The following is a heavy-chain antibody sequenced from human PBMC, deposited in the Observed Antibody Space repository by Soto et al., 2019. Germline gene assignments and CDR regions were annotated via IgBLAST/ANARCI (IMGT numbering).Heavy chain of an antibody. Sequence: PGGSLRLSCAASGFTFTTYAIHWVRQAPGKGLEWVAVVSIGGSTHYADSVRGRFTISRDNSKNTLSLQMNSLTAEDTAVYFCAKRRGAGGHFDYWGQGALVTVSS. CDR1: GFTFTTYA. CDR3: AKRRGAGGHFDY. D-gene: IGHD2-15*01. J-gene: IGHJ4*02. V-gene: IGHV3-23*01. CDR2: VSIGGST.